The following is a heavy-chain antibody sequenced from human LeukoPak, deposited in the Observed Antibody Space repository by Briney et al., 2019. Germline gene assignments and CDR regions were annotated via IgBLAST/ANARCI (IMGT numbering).Heavy chain of an antibody. V-gene: IGHV4-34*01. CDR2: INHSGST. J-gene: IGHJ4*02. CDR3: ARAETLAAAGLDY. Sequence: SETLSLTCAVYGGSFSGYYWSWIRQPPGKGLEWIGEINHSGSTNYNPSLKSRVTMSVDTSKNQFSLKLSSVTAADTAVYYCARAETLAAAGLDYWGQGTLVTVSS. D-gene: IGHD6-13*01. CDR1: GGSFSGYY.